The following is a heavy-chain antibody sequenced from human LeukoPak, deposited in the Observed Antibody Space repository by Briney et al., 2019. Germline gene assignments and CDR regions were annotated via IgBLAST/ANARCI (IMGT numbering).Heavy chain of an antibody. J-gene: IGHJ2*01. D-gene: IGHD6-6*01. CDR2: IYYSGST. CDR1: GGSISSGGYY. V-gene: IGHV4-31*03. Sequence: SETLSLTCTVSGGSISSGGYYWSWIRQPPGKGLEWIGYIYYSGSTYYNPSLKSRVTISVDTSKNQFSLKLSSVTAADTAVYYCARRPQLGWYFDLWGRGTLVTVSS. CDR3: ARRPQLGWYFDL.